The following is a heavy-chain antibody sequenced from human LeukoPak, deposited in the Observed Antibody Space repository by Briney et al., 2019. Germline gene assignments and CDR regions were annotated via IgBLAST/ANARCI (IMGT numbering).Heavy chain of an antibody. CDR1: GFTFSSYA. CDR3: AKVGGSPIALYYFDY. V-gene: IGHV3-23*01. Sequence: PGGSLRLSCAASGFTFSSYAMSWVRQAPGKGLEWVSAISGSGGSTYYADSVKGRFTISRDNSKNTLYLQMNSLRAEDTGVYYCAKVGGSPIALYYFDYWGQGTLVTVSS. D-gene: IGHD1-26*01. CDR2: ISGSGGST. J-gene: IGHJ4*02.